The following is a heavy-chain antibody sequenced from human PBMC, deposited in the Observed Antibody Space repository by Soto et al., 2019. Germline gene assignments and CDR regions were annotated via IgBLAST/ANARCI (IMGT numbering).Heavy chain of an antibody. CDR1: GFTFNIFA. D-gene: IGHD5-12*01. Sequence: GGSLRLSCAASGFTFNIFAMNWVRQAPGKGLEWVSTITGNGGSTYYADSVKGRFTISRHNSKNTLYLEMNSLRADDTAVHYCAKERRVATLDAFDVWGEGTMVTVSS. CDR3: AKERRVATLDAFDV. CDR2: ITGNGGST. J-gene: IGHJ3*01. V-gene: IGHV3-23*01.